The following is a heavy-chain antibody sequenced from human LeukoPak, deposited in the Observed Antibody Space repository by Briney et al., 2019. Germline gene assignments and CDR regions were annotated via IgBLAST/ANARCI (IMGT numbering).Heavy chain of an antibody. D-gene: IGHD5/OR15-5a*01. Sequence: GGSLRLSCVASGFSFKSYSMNWVRQAPGQGLEWVSSISRDGTDRYNADSVQGRFTVSRDDAQQSVFLQMHSLRDDDTAVYYCARSVDDALDVWGQGTMVTVSS. CDR1: GFSFKSYS. CDR2: ISRDGTDR. J-gene: IGHJ3*01. CDR3: ARSVDDALDV. V-gene: IGHV3-21*01.